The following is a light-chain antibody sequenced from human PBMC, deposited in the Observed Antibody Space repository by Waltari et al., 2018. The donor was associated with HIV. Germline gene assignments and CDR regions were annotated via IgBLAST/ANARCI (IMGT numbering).Light chain of an antibody. Sequence: DIQLTQSPSFLSASVGDTVTITCRASQAIGSYLAWYQQKPGKAPKVVVYGASTLQSGVRPRFSGSGSGTEFTLTIKSLQPEDFAIYYCQLLNSYPLTFGQGTRREI. V-gene: IGKV1-9*01. J-gene: IGKJ5*01. CDR1: QAIGSY. CDR3: QLLNSYPLT. CDR2: GAS.